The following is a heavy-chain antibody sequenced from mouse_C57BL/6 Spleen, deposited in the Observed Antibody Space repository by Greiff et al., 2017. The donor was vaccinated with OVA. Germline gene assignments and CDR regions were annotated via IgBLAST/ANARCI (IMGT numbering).Heavy chain of an antibody. Sequence: EVQVVESGGGLVQPGESLKLSCESNEYEFPSHDMSWVRKTPEKRLELVAAINSDGGSTYYPDTMERGFIISRDNTKKTLYLQMSSLKLEDKVFCYSESHSNFFAYWCQGTLVTVYA. CDR1: EYEFPSHD. D-gene: IGHD2-5*01. CDR3: ESHSNFFAY. CDR2: INSDGGST. J-gene: IGHJ3*01. V-gene: IGHV5-2*01.